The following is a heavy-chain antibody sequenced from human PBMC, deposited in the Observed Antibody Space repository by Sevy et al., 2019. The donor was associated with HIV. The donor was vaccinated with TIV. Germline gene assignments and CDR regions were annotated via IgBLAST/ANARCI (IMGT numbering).Heavy chain of an antibody. J-gene: IGHJ4*02. D-gene: IGHD2-15*01. Sequence: GGSLRLSCVTFGFNMNNAWMSWVRQAPGKGLESVGRIKSKTDGGTTDYAAPVKGRFTISRDDSKNTLYLQMNSLKTQDTAVYYCTIEGLYCTDDSCYSEGFDSWGQGTLVTVSS. V-gene: IGHV3-15*01. CDR1: GFNMNNAW. CDR3: TIEGLYCTDDSCYSEGFDS. CDR2: IKSKTDGGTT.